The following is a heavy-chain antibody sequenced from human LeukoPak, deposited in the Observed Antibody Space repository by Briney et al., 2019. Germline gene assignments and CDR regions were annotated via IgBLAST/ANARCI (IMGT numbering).Heavy chain of an antibody. Sequence: PSETLSLTRTVSGGSVSSTTYYWSWIRQPPGKGLEWIASINYSGSTYYNPSLKSRVTISVDTSENQFSLKLSSVTAADTAVYYCARYVVYGSGKYYFDYWGKGTMVTVSS. CDR1: GGSVSSTTYY. V-gene: IGHV4-39*01. J-gene: IGHJ4*02. D-gene: IGHD3-10*01. CDR3: ARYVVYGSGKYYFDY. CDR2: INYSGST.